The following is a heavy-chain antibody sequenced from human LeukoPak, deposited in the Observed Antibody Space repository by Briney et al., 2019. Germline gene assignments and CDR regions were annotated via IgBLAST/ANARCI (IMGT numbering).Heavy chain of an antibody. V-gene: IGHV3-74*01. CDR2: INSDGSST. D-gene: IGHD4-17*01. Sequence: QPGGSLRLSCAASGFSFSDYWMHWVRQAPGEGLVWVSRINSDGSSTSYADSVKGRFTISRDNAKNTLYLQMNSLRAVDTAVYYCARVRDGDYPDYWGQGTLVTVSS. CDR1: GFSFSDYW. J-gene: IGHJ4*02. CDR3: ARVRDGDYPDY.